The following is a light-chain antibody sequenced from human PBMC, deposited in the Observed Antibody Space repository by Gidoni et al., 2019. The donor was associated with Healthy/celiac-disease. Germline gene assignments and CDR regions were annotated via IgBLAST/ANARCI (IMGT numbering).Light chain of an antibody. V-gene: IGLV3-1*01. CDR2: QDS. CDR1: KLVDKY. CDR3: QAWDSSTYVV. J-gene: IGLJ2*01. Sequence: SYELTQPPSASVSPGQTASITCSGDKLVDKYACWYQQKPGPSPVLVIYQDSKRPSGIPERFSGSNSGNTATLTISGTQAMDEADYYCQAWDSSTYVVFGGGTKLTVL.